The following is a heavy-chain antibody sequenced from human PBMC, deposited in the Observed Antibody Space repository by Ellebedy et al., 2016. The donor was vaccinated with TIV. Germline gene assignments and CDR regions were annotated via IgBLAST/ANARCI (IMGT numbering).Heavy chain of an antibody. Sequence: PGGSLRLSCAASGFSFSTSWMYWVRQVPGKGLVWVSRIKSDGSSTRYADSVRGRFTISRENAENTLYLQMYSLGAEDTAVYYCARWDFDSVNAFDVWGQGTMVTVSS. CDR2: IKSDGSST. CDR1: GFSFSTSW. CDR3: ARWDFDSVNAFDV. J-gene: IGHJ3*01. V-gene: IGHV3-74*01. D-gene: IGHD3-9*01.